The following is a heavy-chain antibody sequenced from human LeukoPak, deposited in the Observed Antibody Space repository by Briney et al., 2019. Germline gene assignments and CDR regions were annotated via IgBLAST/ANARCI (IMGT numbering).Heavy chain of an antibody. CDR2: IDSAGST. CDR3: ARVGYTSSWGERFYFDY. J-gene: IGHJ4*02. CDR1: GFTFSNNY. V-gene: IGHV3-66*01. Sequence: GGSLRLSCATSGFTFSNNYMSWARQAPGKGLECVSVIDSAGSTYYAASVKGRFTISRDISKNALFLLMNSLTAEDTAVYYCARVGYTSSWGERFYFDYWGLGTVVTVSS. D-gene: IGHD6-13*01.